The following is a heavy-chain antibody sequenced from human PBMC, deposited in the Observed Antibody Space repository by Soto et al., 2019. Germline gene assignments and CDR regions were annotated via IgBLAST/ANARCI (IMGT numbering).Heavy chain of an antibody. D-gene: IGHD6-6*01. Sequence: PSDTLSLTCTVSGGSISSYYWGWIRQPPGKGLEWIGSIYYSGSTYYNPSLKSRVTISVDTSKNQFSLKLSSVTAADTAVYYCARHGEQHPYSSSFDYWGQGTLVTVSS. CDR2: IYYSGST. V-gene: IGHV4-39*01. J-gene: IGHJ4*02. CDR1: GGSISSYY. CDR3: ARHGEQHPYSSSFDY.